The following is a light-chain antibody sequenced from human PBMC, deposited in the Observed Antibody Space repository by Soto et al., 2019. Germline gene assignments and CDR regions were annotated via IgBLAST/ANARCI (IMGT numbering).Light chain of an antibody. CDR2: DAS. V-gene: IGKV3-11*01. J-gene: IGKJ4*01. CDR3: QQRSNWLT. CDR1: QSLSSY. Sequence: ILMTQSPLSLPVTPGEPASISCRSSQSLSSYLAWYQQKPGQAPRLLIYDASNRATGIPARFSGSGSGTDFTLTISSLEPEDFAVYYCQQRSNWLTFGGGTKVDIK.